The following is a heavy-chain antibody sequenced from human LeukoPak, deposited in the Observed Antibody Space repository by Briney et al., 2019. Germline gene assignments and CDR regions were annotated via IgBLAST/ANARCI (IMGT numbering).Heavy chain of an antibody. CDR3: ARIVVVVDTNPDRQDWFDP. CDR2: IHSGDRT. Sequence: PGGSLRLSCAASGFSVSRSYMSWVRQAPGKGLEWVSFIHSGDRTYYADSVKGRFTISRDKSKNTLYLQMNSLRAEDTAVYYCARIVVVVDTNPDRQDWFDPWGQGTLVTVSS. J-gene: IGHJ5*02. CDR1: GFSVSRSY. V-gene: IGHV3-66*01. D-gene: IGHD2-15*01.